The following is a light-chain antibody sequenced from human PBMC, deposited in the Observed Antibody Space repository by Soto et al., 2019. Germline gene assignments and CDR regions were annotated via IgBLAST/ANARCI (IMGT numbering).Light chain of an antibody. CDR3: QESYSTPLT. Sequence: IHMTQSPSSLSASLGYIVTITCRTSQSISRYLNWYQQKPGRAPKLLIYGASTLESGVPSRFSGSGSGTDFTLTINNLQPEDFASYFCQESYSTPLTFGGGTKVDIK. CDR1: QSISRY. V-gene: IGKV1-39*01. J-gene: IGKJ4*01. CDR2: GAS.